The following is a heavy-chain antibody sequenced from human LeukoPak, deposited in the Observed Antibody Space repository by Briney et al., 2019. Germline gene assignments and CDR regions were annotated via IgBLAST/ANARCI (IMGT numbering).Heavy chain of an antibody. J-gene: IGHJ4*02. V-gene: IGHV3-30*18. CDR1: GFTFSDYY. CDR3: AKQMAVDYFDY. CDR2: ISYDGNNK. Sequence: GGSLRLSCAASGFTFSDYYMSWIRQAPGKGLEWVAVISYDGNNKYYADSVKGRFTISRDNAKNTLYLQMNSLRAEDTAVYYCAKQMAVDYFDYWGQGTLVSVSS. D-gene: IGHD5-24*01.